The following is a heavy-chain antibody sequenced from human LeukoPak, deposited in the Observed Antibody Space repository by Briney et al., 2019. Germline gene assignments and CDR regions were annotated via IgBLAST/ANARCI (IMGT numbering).Heavy chain of an antibody. CDR1: GFTFNAYY. J-gene: IGHJ1*01. D-gene: IGHD2/OR15-2a*01. Sequence: PGGSLRLSCTASGFTFNAYYFSRVRHPPGKWLEWVSYIGTRDSSLAYAASAKGRFTISSDNVKATVYLQMNRLRVEDTAVYYCATNTDNWGQGTLVTVSS. CDR3: ATNTDN. CDR2: IGTRDSSL. V-gene: IGHV3-11*01.